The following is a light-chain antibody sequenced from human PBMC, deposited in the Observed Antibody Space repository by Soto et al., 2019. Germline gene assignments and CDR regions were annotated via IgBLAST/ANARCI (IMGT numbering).Light chain of an antibody. CDR2: AAS. CDR3: QQSYNIPIT. J-gene: IGKJ5*01. Sequence: DIQMTQSPPSLSASVGDRFTITFRSSQSISTYLNWYQQKPGKAPKLLIYAASTLQSGVPSRFSGSGSGTDFTLIISSLQPEDFATFYCQQSYNIPITFGQGTRLEIK. V-gene: IGKV1-39*01. CDR1: QSISTY.